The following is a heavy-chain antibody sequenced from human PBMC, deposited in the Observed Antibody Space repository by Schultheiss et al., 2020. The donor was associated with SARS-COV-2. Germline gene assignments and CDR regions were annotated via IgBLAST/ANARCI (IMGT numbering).Heavy chain of an antibody. Sequence: SETLSLTCTVSGGSISSGGYYWSWIRQHPGKGLEWIGYIYYSGSANYNPSLKSRVTISVDTSKNQFSLKLSSVTAADTAVYYCATRGYSYGYEDYWGQGTLVTVSS. CDR1: GGSISSGGYY. J-gene: IGHJ4*02. D-gene: IGHD5-18*01. V-gene: IGHV4-61*08. CDR3: ATRGYSYGYEDY. CDR2: IYYSGSA.